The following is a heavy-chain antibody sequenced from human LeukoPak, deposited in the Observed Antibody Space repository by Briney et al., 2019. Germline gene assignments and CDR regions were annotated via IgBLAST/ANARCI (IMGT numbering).Heavy chain of an antibody. J-gene: IGHJ3*02. V-gene: IGHV3-23*01. CDR3: AKDRSYQPLPYAFDI. D-gene: IGHD2-2*01. CDR1: GFTYSNFA. CDR2: ISGSGSPT. Sequence: GGSLRLSCAASGFTYSNFAMSWVRQAPGKGLEWVSAISGSGSPTYYADSVKGRFTISRDNSKNTLYLQMNSLRAKDTAVYYCAKDRSYQPLPYAFDIWGQGTMVTVSS.